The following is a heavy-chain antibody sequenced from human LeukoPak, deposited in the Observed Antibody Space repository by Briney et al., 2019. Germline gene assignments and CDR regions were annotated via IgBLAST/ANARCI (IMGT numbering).Heavy chain of an antibody. Sequence: PSETLSLTCAVYGGSFSGYYWSWIRQPPGKGLEWIGEINHSGSTNYNPSLKSRVTISVDTSKNQFSLKLSSVTAADTAVYYCARTPIAAAGRGYFDYWGQGTLVTVSS. V-gene: IGHV4-34*01. D-gene: IGHD6-13*01. J-gene: IGHJ4*02. CDR2: INHSGST. CDR3: ARTPIAAAGRGYFDY. CDR1: GGSFSGYY.